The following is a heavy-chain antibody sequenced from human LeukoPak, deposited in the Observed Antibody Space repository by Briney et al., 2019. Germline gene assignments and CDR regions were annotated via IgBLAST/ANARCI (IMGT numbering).Heavy chain of an antibody. CDR1: GFTFSSYG. V-gene: IGHV3-30*02. CDR3: AKVWGSGSYYSSIFDY. CDR2: IRYDGSSK. D-gene: IGHD3-10*01. Sequence: GGSLRLSCAASGFTFSSYGMHWVRQAPGKGLEWVAFIRYDGSSKYYADSVKGRFTISRDNSKNTLYLQMNSLRAEDTAVYYCAKVWGSGSYYSSIFDYWGQGTLVTVSS. J-gene: IGHJ4*02.